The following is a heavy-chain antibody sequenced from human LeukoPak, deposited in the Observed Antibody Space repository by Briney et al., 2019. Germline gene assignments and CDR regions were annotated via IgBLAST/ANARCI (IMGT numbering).Heavy chain of an antibody. V-gene: IGHV3-48*01. CDR2: ISSRGSTI. CDR3: ARGGYCSGGTCYGAGWFDP. Sequence: GGSLRLSCAASGFTFSSYNMNWVRQAPGKGLEWISYISSRGSTIYYADSVKGRFTTSRDNAKNSLYLQMNSLRADDTAVYYCARGGYCSGGTCYGAGWFDPWGQGTLVTVSS. J-gene: IGHJ5*02. D-gene: IGHD2-15*01. CDR1: GFTFSSYN.